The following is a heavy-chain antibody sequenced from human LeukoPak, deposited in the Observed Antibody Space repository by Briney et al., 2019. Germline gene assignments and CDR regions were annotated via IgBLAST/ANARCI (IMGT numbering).Heavy chain of an antibody. J-gene: IGHJ4*02. D-gene: IGHD2-15*01. CDR3: ARQVGVVVVAANY. V-gene: IGHV4-39*01. CDR2: IYYSGST. Sequence: SETLSRTCTVSGGSISSSSYYWGWIRQPPGKGLEWIGSIYYSGSTYYNPSLKSRVTISVDTSKNQFSLKLSSVTAADTAVYYCARQVGVVVVAANYWGQGTLVTVSS. CDR1: GGSISSSSYY.